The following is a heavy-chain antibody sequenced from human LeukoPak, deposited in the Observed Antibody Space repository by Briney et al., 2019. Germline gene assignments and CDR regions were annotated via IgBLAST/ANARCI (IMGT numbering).Heavy chain of an antibody. D-gene: IGHD3-22*01. CDR3: ARGGPYYYDSSGYVSDAFDI. CDR2: IGTAGDT. J-gene: IGHJ3*02. V-gene: IGHV3-13*01. Sequence: GGSLRLSCAASGFTFSSYDMHWVRQATGKGLEWVSAIGTAGDTYYPGSVKGRFTISRENAKSSLYLQMNSLRAGDTAVYYCARGGPYYYDSSGYVSDAFDIWGQGTMVTVSS. CDR1: GFTFSSYD.